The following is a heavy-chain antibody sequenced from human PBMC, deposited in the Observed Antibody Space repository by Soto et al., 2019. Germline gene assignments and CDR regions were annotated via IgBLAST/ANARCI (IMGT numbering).Heavy chain of an antibody. CDR3: AGDSIVGAPSRRFDI. Sequence: ASVKVSCKASGYTFTSYDINWVRQATGQGLEWMGWMNPNSGNTGYAQKFQGGVTMTRNTSISTAYMELSSLRSEDTAVYYCAGDSIVGAPSRRFDIWGQGTMVTVSS. V-gene: IGHV1-8*02. CDR2: MNPNSGNT. J-gene: IGHJ3*02. CDR1: GYTFTSYD. D-gene: IGHD1-26*01.